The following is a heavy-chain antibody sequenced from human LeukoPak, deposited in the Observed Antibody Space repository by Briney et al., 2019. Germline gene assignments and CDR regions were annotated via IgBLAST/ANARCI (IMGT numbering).Heavy chain of an antibody. CDR1: GFTFSSYG. V-gene: IGHV3-30*03. CDR3: ARVRMGS. D-gene: IGHD3-10*01. J-gene: IGHJ4*02. Sequence: GRSLRLSCAASGFTFSSYGMHWVRQAPGRGLEWVAVISYDGSNKYYADSVKGRFTISRDNSKNTLYLQMNSLRAEDTAVYYCARVRMGSWGQGTLVTVSS. CDR2: ISYDGSNK.